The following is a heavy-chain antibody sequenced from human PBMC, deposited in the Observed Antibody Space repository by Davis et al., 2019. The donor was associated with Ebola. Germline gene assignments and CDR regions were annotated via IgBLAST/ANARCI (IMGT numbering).Heavy chain of an antibody. V-gene: IGHV3-23*01. CDR2: ISGSGGST. CDR3: AKDQFIPKGDGYNLYDAFDI. Sequence: PGGSLRLSCAASGFTFSSYAMSWVRQAPGKGLEWVSAISGSGGSTYYADSVKGRFTISRDNSKNTLYLQMNSLRAEDTAVYYCAKDQFIPKGDGYNLYDAFDIWGQGTMVTVSS. J-gene: IGHJ3*02. D-gene: IGHD5-24*01. CDR1: GFTFSSYA.